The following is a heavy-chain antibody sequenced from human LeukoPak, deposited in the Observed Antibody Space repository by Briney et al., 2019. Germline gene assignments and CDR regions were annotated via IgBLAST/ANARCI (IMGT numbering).Heavy chain of an antibody. CDR1: GYTFTSYG. CDR3: ARAPALWYYMDV. CDR2: ISAYNGNT. V-gene: IGHV1-18*01. Sequence: ASVKVSCKASGYTFTSYGISWVRPAPGHGLEWMGWISAYNGNTNYAQKLQGRVTMTTDTSTSTAYMELRSLRSEDTAVYYCARAPALWYYMDVWGKGTTVTVSS. J-gene: IGHJ6*03.